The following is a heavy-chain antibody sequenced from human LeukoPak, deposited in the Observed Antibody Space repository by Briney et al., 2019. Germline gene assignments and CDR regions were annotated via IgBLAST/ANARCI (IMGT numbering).Heavy chain of an antibody. J-gene: IGHJ4*02. Sequence: SETLSLTCAGYGGAFSGYYWSWIRQPPRKGLEWIGEINHSGSTNYNPSLKSRVTISVDTSKNQFSLKLSSVTAADTAVYYCARSNFYYWGQGTLVTVSS. CDR2: INHSGST. CDR1: GGAFSGYY. CDR3: ARSNFYY. V-gene: IGHV4-34*01.